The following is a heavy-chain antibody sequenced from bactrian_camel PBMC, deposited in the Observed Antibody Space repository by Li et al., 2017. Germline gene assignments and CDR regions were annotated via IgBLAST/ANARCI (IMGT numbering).Heavy chain of an antibody. CDR3: VASGRSICTVTTHFASPYDY. D-gene: IGHD3*01. CDR2: ISGDGST. CDR1: FFILDDFD. V-gene: IGHV3S66*01. Sequence: VQLVESGGGSVQTGGSLRLSCKPSFFILDDFDMMWYRQAPGNECELVSSISGDGSTYYTDAVKGRFTISRGNAKNTLNLDMNSLHPDDTAMYYCVASGRSICTVTTHFASPYDYWGQETQVTVS. J-gene: IGHJ4*01.